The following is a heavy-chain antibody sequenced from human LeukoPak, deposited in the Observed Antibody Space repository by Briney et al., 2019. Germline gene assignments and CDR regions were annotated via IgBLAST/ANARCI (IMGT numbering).Heavy chain of an antibody. V-gene: IGHV3-30*04. CDR3: AKQARRAYYYGSGTYAGSHYFDY. D-gene: IGHD3-10*01. Sequence: GRSLRLSCAASGFTFSSYVMHWVRQAPGKGLEWVAIISYDGSNEYYADSVKGRFTISRDNSKNTLYLQMNSLRAEDTAVYYCAKQARRAYYYGSGTYAGSHYFDYWGQGTLVTVSS. J-gene: IGHJ4*02. CDR2: ISYDGSNE. CDR1: GFTFSSYV.